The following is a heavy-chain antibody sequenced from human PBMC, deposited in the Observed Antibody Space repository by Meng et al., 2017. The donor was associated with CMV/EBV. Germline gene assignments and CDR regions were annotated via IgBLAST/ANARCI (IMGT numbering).Heavy chain of an antibody. CDR3: ARDGSRLGPTWFDP. J-gene: IGHJ5*02. D-gene: IGHD3-16*01. V-gene: IGHV3-21*01. Sequence: EVQLVESGGGLVKPGGSLRLSCAASGFTFNSYSMNWVRQAPGKGLEWVSSISSSSSYIYYADSVKGRFTISRDNAKNSLYLQMNSLRAEDTAVYYCARDGSRLGPTWFDPWGQGTLVTVSS. CDR1: GFTFNSYS. CDR2: ISSSSSYI.